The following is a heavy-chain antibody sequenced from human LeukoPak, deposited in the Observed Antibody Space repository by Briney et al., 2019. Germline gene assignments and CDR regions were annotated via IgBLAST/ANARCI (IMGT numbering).Heavy chain of an antibody. V-gene: IGHV4-4*07. CDR2: ISTSGST. Sequence: PSETLSLTCTVSGGSISSYFWSWIRQPAGKGLEWIGLISTSGSTNYNPSLKSRVTMSVDTSKNQFSLKLSSVTAADTAVYYCARGGTTISSGWSSWGQGTLVTVSS. D-gene: IGHD6-19*01. CDR3: ARGGTTISSGWSS. CDR1: GGSISSYF. J-gene: IGHJ4*02.